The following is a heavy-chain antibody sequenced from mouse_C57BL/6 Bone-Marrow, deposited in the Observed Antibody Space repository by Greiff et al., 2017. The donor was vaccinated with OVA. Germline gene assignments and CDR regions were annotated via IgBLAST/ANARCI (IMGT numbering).Heavy chain of an antibody. D-gene: IGHD2-1*01. V-gene: IGHV1-78*01. CDR1: GYTFTDHT. CDR2: IYPREGST. J-gene: IGHJ2*01. Sequence: QVQLQQSDAELVQPGASVKISCKVSGYTFTDHTIHWMKQRPEQGLEWIGYIYPREGSTKYYEKFKGKAKLTSDKSSIPAYMQLNSLTSEGSEVYFCSRWGCNYAYYFDCWGQGNTLTGSS. CDR3: SRWGCNYAYYFDC.